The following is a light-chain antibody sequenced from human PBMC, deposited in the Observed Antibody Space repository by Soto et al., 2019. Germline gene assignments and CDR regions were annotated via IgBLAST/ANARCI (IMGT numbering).Light chain of an antibody. CDR3: QQFDSYPIT. CDR1: DDITNS. V-gene: IGKV1-9*01. J-gene: IGKJ5*01. Sequence: DIQLTQSPSFLSASVGDRVTITCLASDDITNSLAWYHQKPGKTPKFLISTVSTFQGGVRSRFSASGSGTEFSLTISELLPEDFATYDCQQFDSYPITFGQGTRLDI. CDR2: TVS.